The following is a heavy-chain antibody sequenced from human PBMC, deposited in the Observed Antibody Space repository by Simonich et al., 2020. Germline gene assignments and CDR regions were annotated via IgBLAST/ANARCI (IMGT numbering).Heavy chain of an antibody. CDR2: INPNSGGT. CDR3: ARGALTGDYYYMDV. D-gene: IGHD7-27*01. J-gene: IGHJ6*03. V-gene: IGHV1-2*02. CDR1: GYPFTGYY. Sequence: QVQLVQSGAEVKKPGASVKVSCKASGYPFTGYYMHWVRQAPGQGLEGRGGINPNSGGTNYAQKFQGRVTKTRDTSISTAYMELSRLRSDDTAVYYCARGALTGDYYYMDVWGKGTTVTVSS.